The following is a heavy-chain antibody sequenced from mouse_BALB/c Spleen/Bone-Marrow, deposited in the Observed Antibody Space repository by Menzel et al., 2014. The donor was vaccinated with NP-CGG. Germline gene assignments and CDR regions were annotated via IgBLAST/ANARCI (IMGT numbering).Heavy chain of an antibody. CDR2: IDPENGNT. Sequence: EVQLQQSGAELVRPGALVKLSCKASGFNIKDYYIHWVKQRPEQGLEWIGWIDPENGNTIYDPKFQGKASITADTSSNTAYLQLSSLTSEDTAVYCCASYYGSSYDYFDYWGQGTTLTVSS. CDR1: GFNIKDYY. D-gene: IGHD1-1*01. J-gene: IGHJ2*01. CDR3: ASYYGSSYDYFDY. V-gene: IGHV14-1*02.